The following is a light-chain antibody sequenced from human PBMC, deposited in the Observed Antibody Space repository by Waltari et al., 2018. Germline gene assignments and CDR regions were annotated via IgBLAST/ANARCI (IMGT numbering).Light chain of an antibody. CDR1: SDAFYKY. Sequence: QSALTQPASVSGSPGPSITISCTGASDAFYKYVCLYQHHPGKAPKLMLYDVSNRPSGVSSRFSGSKSGTTASLTISGLQAEDEADYYCTVKRGSNTVVFGGGTKLTVL. CDR2: DVS. CDR3: TVKRGSNTVV. J-gene: IGLJ2*01. V-gene: IGLV2-14*03.